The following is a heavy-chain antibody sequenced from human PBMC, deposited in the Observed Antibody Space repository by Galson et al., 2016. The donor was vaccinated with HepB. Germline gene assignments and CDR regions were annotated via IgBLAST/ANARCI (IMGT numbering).Heavy chain of an antibody. CDR2: ISYEGSNR. D-gene: IGHD2-15*01. V-gene: IGHV3-30*04. Sequence: SLRLSCATRGFKFSTYAMHWVRQAPGKGPEWMAVISYEGSNRYYADSVQGRFTISRDNSKNTVYLQMNTLRPEDTAVLSCARARASGGTFYLFDFWGQGTLVTVSS. CDR3: ARARASGGTFYLFDF. J-gene: IGHJ4*02. CDR1: GFKFSTYA.